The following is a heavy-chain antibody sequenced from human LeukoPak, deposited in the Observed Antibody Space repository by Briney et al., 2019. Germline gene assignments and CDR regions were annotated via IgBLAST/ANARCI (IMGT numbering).Heavy chain of an antibody. D-gene: IGHD1-26*01. CDR2: TSSSGSGGNT. V-gene: IGHV3-23*01. Sequence: GGSLRLSCTASGFICSDYAMSWARQAPGKGLEWVAGTSSSGSGGNTYYADSVKGRFTISRDTSKNILFLQMNTLRAEDTAIYYCAKDRTVGASYWYFDLWGRGTLVTVSS. J-gene: IGHJ2*01. CDR1: GFICSDYA. CDR3: AKDRTVGASYWYFDL.